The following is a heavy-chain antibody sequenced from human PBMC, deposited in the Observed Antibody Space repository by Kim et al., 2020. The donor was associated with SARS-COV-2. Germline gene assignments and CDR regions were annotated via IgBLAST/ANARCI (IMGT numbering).Heavy chain of an antibody. CDR3: ARLESRVTLDY. D-gene: IGHD5-18*01. Sequence: SQTLSLTCTVSGGSISSSSYYWGWIRQPPGKGLEWIGSIYYSGSTYYNPSLKSRVTISVDTSKNQFSLKLSSVTAADTAVYYCARLESRVTLDYWGQGTLVTVSS. CDR2: IYYSGST. V-gene: IGHV4-39*01. CDR1: GGSISSSSYY. J-gene: IGHJ4*02.